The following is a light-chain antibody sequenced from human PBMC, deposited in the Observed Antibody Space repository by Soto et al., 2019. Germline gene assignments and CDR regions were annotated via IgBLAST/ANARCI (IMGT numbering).Light chain of an antibody. Sequence: DIQMTQSPSTLSSAVGVTVTVTCRARPSVSGWLALYQQKQGEAPKLLIYDASALPRGVPSRFSGSGSGTKFTLPIAGLQPDDFATYYCQQYETFSGTFGPGTKVEI. J-gene: IGKJ1*01. V-gene: IGKV1-5*01. CDR1: PSVSGW. CDR2: DAS. CDR3: QQYETFSGT.